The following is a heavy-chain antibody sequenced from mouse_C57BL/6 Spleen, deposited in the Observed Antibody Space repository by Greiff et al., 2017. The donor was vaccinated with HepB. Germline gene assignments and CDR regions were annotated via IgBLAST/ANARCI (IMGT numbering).Heavy chain of an antibody. CDR1: GYSITSGYY. V-gene: IGHV3-6*01. J-gene: IGHJ2*01. D-gene: IGHD2-3*01. Sequence: EVQLKESGPGLVKPSQSLSLTCSVTGYSITSGYYWNWIRQFPGNKLEWMGYISYDGSNNYNPSLKNRISITRDTSKNQFFLKLNSVTTEDTATYYCARFYDGYFFFDYWGQGTTLTVSS. CDR2: ISYDGSN. CDR3: ARFYDGYFFFDY.